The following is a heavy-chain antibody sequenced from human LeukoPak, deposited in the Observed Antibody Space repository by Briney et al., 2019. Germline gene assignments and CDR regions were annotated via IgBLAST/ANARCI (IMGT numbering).Heavy chain of an antibody. CDR3: ARDKGGATNAFDI. CDR1: GFTFSSYA. V-gene: IGHV3-30-3*01. J-gene: IGHJ3*02. Sequence: GGSLRLSCAASGFTFSSYAMHWVRQAPGKGLEWVAVISYDGSNKYYADSVKGRFTISRDNSKNTLYLQMNSLRAEDTAVYYCARDKGGATNAFDIWGQGTMVTVSS. CDR2: ISYDGSNK. D-gene: IGHD1-26*01.